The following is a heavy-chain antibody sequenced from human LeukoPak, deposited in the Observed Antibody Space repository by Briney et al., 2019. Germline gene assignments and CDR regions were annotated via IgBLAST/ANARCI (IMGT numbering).Heavy chain of an antibody. CDR2: IWYDGGNK. Sequence: QPGRSLRLSCSASGFTFSRYGMHWVRQAPGKGLEWVAVIWYDGGNKYYADSVKGRFTISRANSKTTLSLQMNSLRAETPPVYYCAREVLGYCSGGSCYEGGHWFDPWGQGTMVTVSS. V-gene: IGHV3-33*01. CDR1: GFTFSRYG. J-gene: IGHJ5*02. D-gene: IGHD2-15*01. CDR3: AREVLGYCSGGSCYEGGHWFDP.